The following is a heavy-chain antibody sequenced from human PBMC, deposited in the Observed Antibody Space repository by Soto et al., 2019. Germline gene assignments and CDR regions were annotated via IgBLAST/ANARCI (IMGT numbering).Heavy chain of an antibody. CDR3: ARGGMLPDY. Sequence: SETLSLTCAVSGGSLSSGGYSWSWIRQPPGKGLEWIGYISHSGSTYYNPSLKSRVTISVDRSKNQFSLKLSSVTAADTAVYYCARGGMLPDYWGQGTLVTVSS. CDR2: ISHSGST. V-gene: IGHV4-30-2*01. CDR1: GGSLSSGGYS. D-gene: IGHD3-10*02. J-gene: IGHJ4*02.